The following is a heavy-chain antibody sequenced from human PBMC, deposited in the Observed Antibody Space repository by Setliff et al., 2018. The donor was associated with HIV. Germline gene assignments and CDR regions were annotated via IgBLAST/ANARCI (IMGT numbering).Heavy chain of an antibody. Sequence: SETLSLTCTVSGGSISSYYWSWIRQPPGKGLEWIGYIYYSGSTNYNPSLKSRVTISVDTSKNQFSLKLSSVTAADTAVYYCVRGYYNFWSGYPPLDYWGQGTLVTVSS. J-gene: IGHJ4*02. CDR2: IYYSGST. CDR3: VRGYYNFWSGYPPLDY. V-gene: IGHV4-59*01. CDR1: GGSISSYY. D-gene: IGHD3-3*01.